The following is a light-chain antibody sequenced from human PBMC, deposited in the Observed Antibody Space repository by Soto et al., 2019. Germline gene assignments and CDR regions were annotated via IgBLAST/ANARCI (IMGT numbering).Light chain of an antibody. CDR1: QSVSSSS. CDR2: GAS. Sequence: DIVLTQSPGTLSLSPGERATLSCRASQSVSSSSLAVYQQKPGQAPRLLIYGASSRATGIPDRFSGSGSGTDFTLTISRLEPEDFAVYYCQQYGGSFLTFGPGTKVDIK. V-gene: IGKV3-20*01. CDR3: QQYGGSFLT. J-gene: IGKJ3*01.